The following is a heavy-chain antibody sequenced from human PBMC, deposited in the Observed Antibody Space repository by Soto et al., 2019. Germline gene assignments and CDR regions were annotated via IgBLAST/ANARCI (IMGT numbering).Heavy chain of an antibody. Sequence: EVQLLESGGGLVQPGGSLRLSCAASGFTFSHYSMAWVRQTPEKGLEWVSGMSISGEKTFYADFVKGRFTVSRDSPKNTVYLQMNTLRAEDTAIYYGTRWDGFADLWGQGTRVTVSS. J-gene: IGHJ4*02. CDR3: TRWDGFADL. CDR2: MSISGEKT. CDR1: GFTFSHYS. D-gene: IGHD1-26*01. V-gene: IGHV3-23*01.